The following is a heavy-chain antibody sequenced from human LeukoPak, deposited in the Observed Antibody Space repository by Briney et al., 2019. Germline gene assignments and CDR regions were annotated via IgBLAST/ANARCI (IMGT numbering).Heavy chain of an antibody. CDR1: GFTFSYYS. D-gene: IGHD5-12*01. J-gene: IGHJ4*02. CDR3: ASLSRKKNSGYDY. CDR2: ISSSSTTI. Sequence: QPGRSLRLSCAASGFTFSYYSMNWVRQAPGKGLEWVSYISSSSTTIHYADSVKGRFTISRDNAKNSLYLQMSSLRAEDTAVYYCASLSRKKNSGYDYWGQGTLVTVSS. V-gene: IGHV3-48*04.